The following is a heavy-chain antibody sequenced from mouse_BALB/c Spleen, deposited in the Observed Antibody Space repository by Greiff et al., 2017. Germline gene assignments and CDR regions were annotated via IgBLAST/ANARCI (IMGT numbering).Heavy chain of an antibody. CDR3: ARSNSLLGLRAMDY. D-gene: IGHD1-2*01. CDR2: IYPGDGDT. V-gene: IGHV1-80*01. J-gene: IGHJ4*01. CDR1: GYAFSSYW. Sequence: QVQLQQSGAELVRPGSSVKISCKASGYAFSSYWMNWVKQRPGQGLEWIGQIYPGDGDTNYNGKFKGKATLTADKSSSTAYMQLSSLTSEDSAVYFCARSNSLLGLRAMDYWGQGTSVTVAA.